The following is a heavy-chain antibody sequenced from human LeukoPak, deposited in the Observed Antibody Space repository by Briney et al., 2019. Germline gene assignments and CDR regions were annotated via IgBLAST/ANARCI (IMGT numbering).Heavy chain of an antibody. D-gene: IGHD2-15*01. J-gene: IGHJ4*02. CDR3: ARVSLGSRRSGCSGGSCYPLDY. V-gene: IGHV4-31*03. Sequence: SETLSLTCTVSGGSISGGGYYWSWIRQHPGKGLEWIGYIYYSGSTYYNPSLKSRVTISVDTSKNQFSLKLSSVTAADTAVYYCARVSLGSRRSGCSGGSCYPLDYWGQGTLVTVSS. CDR1: GGSISGGGYY. CDR2: IYYSGST.